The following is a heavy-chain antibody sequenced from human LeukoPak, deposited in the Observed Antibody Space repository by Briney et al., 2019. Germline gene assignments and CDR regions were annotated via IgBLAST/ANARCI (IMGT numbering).Heavy chain of an antibody. J-gene: IGHJ5*02. D-gene: IGHD2-15*01. V-gene: IGHV3-33*01. Sequence: GGSLRLSCAASGFTFSSYGMHWVRLAPGKGLEWVSFLWYDGSNRYYSDSVKGRFTISRDNSKSTLYLQMNSLRAEDTAVYFCAREVAANWFDPWGQGTLVTVSS. CDR1: GFTFSSYG. CDR2: LWYDGSNR. CDR3: AREVAANWFDP.